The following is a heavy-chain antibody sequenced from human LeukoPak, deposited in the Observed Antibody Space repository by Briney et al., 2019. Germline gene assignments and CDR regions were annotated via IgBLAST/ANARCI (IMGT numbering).Heavy chain of an antibody. CDR3: TTSAVY. Sequence: GGSLRLSCAASGYIVSDTYMSWVRQAPGKGLEWVSVIYTGGSTYYADSVKGRYTISRDNSQNTVYLQMNSLRAEDSALYYCTTSAVYWGQGTLVIVSS. CDR1: GYIVSDTY. D-gene: IGHD1-26*01. CDR2: IYTGGST. J-gene: IGHJ4*02. V-gene: IGHV3-53*01.